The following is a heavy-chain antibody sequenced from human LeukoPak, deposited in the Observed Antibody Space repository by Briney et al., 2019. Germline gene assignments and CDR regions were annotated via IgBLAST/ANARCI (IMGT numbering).Heavy chain of an antibody. CDR1: GGSISSYY. D-gene: IGHD1-26*01. V-gene: IGHV4-59*01. Sequence: SETLSLTCTASGGSISSYYWSWIRQPPGKGLEWIGYIYYSGSTNYNPSLKSRVTISVDTSKNQFSLKLSSVTAADTAVYYCARDLGGVVGATYYFDYWGQGTLVTVSS. J-gene: IGHJ4*02. CDR3: ARDLGGVVGATYYFDY. CDR2: IYYSGST.